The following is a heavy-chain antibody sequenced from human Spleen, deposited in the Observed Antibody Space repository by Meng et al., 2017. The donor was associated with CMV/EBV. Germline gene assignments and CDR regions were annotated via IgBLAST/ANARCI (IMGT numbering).Heavy chain of an antibody. V-gene: IGHV3-21*01. Sequence: GGSLRLSCEASGFTFSDFSMNWVRQVPGKGLEWVSSISGSSRYVYYADSVKGRFTISRDNAKNTLYLQMNSLRAEDTAVYYCARDFMAGYYDSSGYYYYYGMDVWGQGTTVTVSS. CDR2: ISGSSRYV. CDR1: GFTFSDFS. D-gene: IGHD3-22*01. CDR3: ARDFMAGYYDSSGYYYYYGMDV. J-gene: IGHJ6*02.